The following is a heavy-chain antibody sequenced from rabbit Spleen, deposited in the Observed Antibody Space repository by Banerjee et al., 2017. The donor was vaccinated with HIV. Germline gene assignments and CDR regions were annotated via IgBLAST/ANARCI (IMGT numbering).Heavy chain of an antibody. V-gene: IGHV1S40*01. CDR1: GFSFSSRDY. CDR2: TAGSGVT. Sequence: QSLEESGGDLVKPGASLTLTCTASGFSFSSRDYMCWVRQAPGKGLEWIACTAGSGVTYYASWAKGRCTISKTSSTTVTLQMTSLTAADTATYFCASAYSDVYFNLWGPGTLVTVS. CDR3: ASAYSDVYFNL. D-gene: IGHD6-1*01. J-gene: IGHJ4*01.